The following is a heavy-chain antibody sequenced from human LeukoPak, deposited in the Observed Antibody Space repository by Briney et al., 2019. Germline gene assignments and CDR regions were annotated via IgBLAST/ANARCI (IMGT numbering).Heavy chain of an antibody. D-gene: IGHD1-1*01. CDR3: ARESPTTGADY. CDR2: ISGYNGNT. CDR1: GYTFTNYG. V-gene: IGHV1-18*01. Sequence: GASVKVSCKASGYTFTNYGISWVRQAPGQGLEWMGWISGYNGNTNYAQNFQGRVTMTTDTSTSTAYMELRSLRSDDTALYYCARESPTTGADYWGQGTPVTVSS. J-gene: IGHJ4*02.